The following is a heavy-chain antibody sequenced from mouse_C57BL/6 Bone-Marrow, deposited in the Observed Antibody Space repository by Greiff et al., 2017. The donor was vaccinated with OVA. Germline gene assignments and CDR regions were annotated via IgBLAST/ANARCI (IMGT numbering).Heavy chain of an antibody. CDR2: IYPGSGST. V-gene: IGHV1-55*01. J-gene: IGHJ2*01. CDR1: GYTFTSYW. CDR3: ARRGITTVVAEVYYFDY. D-gene: IGHD1-1*01. Sequence: QVHVKQPGAELVKPGASVKMSCKASGYTFTSYWITWVKQRPGQGLEWIGDIYPGSGSTNYNEKFKSKATLTVDTSSSTAYMQLSSLTSEDSAVYYCARRGITTVVAEVYYFDYWGQGTTLTVSS.